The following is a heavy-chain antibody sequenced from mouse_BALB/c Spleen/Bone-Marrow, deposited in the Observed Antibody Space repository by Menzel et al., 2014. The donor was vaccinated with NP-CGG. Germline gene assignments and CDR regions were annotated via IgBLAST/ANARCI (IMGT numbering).Heavy chain of an antibody. CDR3: ARDMGGIVFDY. CDR1: GFTFTDYY. J-gene: IGHJ2*01. Sequence: EVQLEQSGGGLVQPGGSVRLSCAASGFTFTDYYMNWVRQPPGKALEWLGFISTKADGYTSEYSVSVKGRFTVYRDNTQSILYLQMNTLRVEDSATYDCARDMGGIVFDYWGQGTTLTVSS. CDR2: ISTKADGYTS. D-gene: IGHD2-12*01. V-gene: IGHV7-3*02.